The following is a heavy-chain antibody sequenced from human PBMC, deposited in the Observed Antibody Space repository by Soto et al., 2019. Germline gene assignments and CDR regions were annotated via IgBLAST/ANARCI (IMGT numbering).Heavy chain of an antibody. CDR3: ARGQSAWDCTGGSCYFWVY. V-gene: IGHV4-59*01. J-gene: IGHJ4*02. CDR1: GASINSYY. CDR2: LYDSGTTKYS. Sequence: SETLSLTCTVSGASINSYYWSWIRQPPGKGLEWIGYLYDSGTTKYSNYNPSLKSRVTMSLDTSRNQFFLRLRSVNTADTALYYCARGQSAWDCTGGSCYFWVYWGQGTLVTVSS. D-gene: IGHD2-15*01.